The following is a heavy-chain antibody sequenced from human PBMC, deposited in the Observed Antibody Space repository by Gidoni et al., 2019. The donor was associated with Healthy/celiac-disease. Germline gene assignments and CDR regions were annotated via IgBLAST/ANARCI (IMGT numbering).Heavy chain of an antibody. CDR2: IYSGGST. V-gene: IGHV3-53*02. CDR3: ARWEYGMDV. Sequence: EVQLGETGGGLIKHGGSLRRSRAASRFPVSSHYMSWVRQAPGKGLEWVSVIYSGGSTYYADSVKGRFTISRDNSKNTLYLQMNSLRAEDTAVYYCARWEYGMDVWGQGTTVTVSS. J-gene: IGHJ6*02. CDR1: RFPVSSHY. D-gene: IGHD1-26*01.